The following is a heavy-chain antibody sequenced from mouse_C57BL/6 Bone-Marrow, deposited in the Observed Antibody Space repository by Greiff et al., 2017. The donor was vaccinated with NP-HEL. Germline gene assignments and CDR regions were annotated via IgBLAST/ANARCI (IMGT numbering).Heavy chain of an antibody. CDR2: ISSGGSYT. D-gene: IGHD1-1*01. Sequence: EVHLVESGGDLVKPGGSLKLSCAASGFTFSSYGMSWVRQTPDKRLEWVATISSGGSYTYYPDSVKGRFTISRDNAKNTLYLQMSSLKSEDTAMYYCARHRFTTVVATEEWFAYWGQGTLVTVSA. J-gene: IGHJ3*01. CDR1: GFTFSSYG. CDR3: ARHRFTTVVATEEWFAY. V-gene: IGHV5-6*01.